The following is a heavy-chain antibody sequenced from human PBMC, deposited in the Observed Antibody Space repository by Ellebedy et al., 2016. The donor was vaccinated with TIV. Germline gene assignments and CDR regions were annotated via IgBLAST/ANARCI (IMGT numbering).Heavy chain of an antibody. J-gene: IGHJ4*02. V-gene: IGHV5-51*01. CDR1: GYSFSTYW. CDR2: IYPGDSDT. Sequence: GESLKISXEASGYSFSTYWIGWVRQKPEKGLEWMGIIYPGDSDTRYSPSFQGRVTISVDKSIDTAYLHWNSLEASDTAMYYCARVHSGSVGPLDYWGQGTLVTVSS. CDR3: ARVHSGSVGPLDY. D-gene: IGHD5-12*01.